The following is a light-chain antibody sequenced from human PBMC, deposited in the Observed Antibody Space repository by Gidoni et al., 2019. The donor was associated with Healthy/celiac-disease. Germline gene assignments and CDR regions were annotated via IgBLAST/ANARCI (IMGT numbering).Light chain of an antibody. CDR1: SSDVGSYNL. J-gene: IGLJ2*01. CDR2: EGS. CDR3: CSYAGSSTVV. Sequence: QSALPQPASVSGSPGQSITISCPGTSSDVGSYNLVSWYQQHPGKAPKLMIYEGSKRPSGVSNRFSGSKSGNTASLTISGLQAEDEADYYCCSYAGSSTVVFGGGTKL. V-gene: IGLV2-23*01.